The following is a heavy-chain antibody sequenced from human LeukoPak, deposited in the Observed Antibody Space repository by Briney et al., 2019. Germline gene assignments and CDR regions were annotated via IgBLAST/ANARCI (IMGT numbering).Heavy chain of an antibody. Sequence: SETLSLTCAVYGGSFSGYYWSWIRQPPGKGLEWIGEINHSGGTNYNPSLKSRVTISVDTSKNQFSLKLSSVTAADTAVYYCARLTWGADYWGQGTLVTVSS. CDR2: INHSGGT. CDR1: GGSFSGYY. J-gene: IGHJ4*02. D-gene: IGHD3-16*01. V-gene: IGHV4-34*01. CDR3: ARLTWGADY.